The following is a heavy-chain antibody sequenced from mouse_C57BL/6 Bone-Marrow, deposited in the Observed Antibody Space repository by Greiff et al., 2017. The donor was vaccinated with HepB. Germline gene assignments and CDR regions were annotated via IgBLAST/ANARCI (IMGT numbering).Heavy chain of an antibody. D-gene: IGHD2-12*01. J-gene: IGHJ3*01. CDR3: ARHDSNDVWFAY. V-gene: IGHV5-6*02. CDR1: GFTFSSYG. CDR2: ISSGGSYT. Sequence: DVMLVESGGDLVKPGGSLKLSCAASGFTFSSYGMSWVRQTPDKRLEWVATISSGGSYTYYPDSVKGRFTISRDNAKNTLYLQMRSLKSEDTAMYYWARHDSNDVWFAYWGQGTPVTVSA.